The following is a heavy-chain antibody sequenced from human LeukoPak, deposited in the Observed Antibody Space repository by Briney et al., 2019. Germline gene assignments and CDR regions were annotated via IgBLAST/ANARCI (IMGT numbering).Heavy chain of an antibody. D-gene: IGHD3-10*01. CDR1: GFTFSSYA. V-gene: IGHV3-23*01. CDR3: ARARYGEPYCIDC. Sequence: GGSLRLSCAASGFTFSSYAMNWVRQAPGKGLEWVSTMSGDATSTYYADSVKGRFTISRDNSKNTLYLQMNSLRAEDTAVYFCARARYGEPYCIDCWGQGTLVSVSS. CDR2: MSGDATST. J-gene: IGHJ4*02.